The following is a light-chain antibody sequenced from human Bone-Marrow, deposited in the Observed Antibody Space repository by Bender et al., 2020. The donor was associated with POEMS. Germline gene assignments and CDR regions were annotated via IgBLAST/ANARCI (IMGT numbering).Light chain of an antibody. V-gene: IGLV2-14*01. CDR3: AAWDDSLSGWV. Sequence: QSALTQPASVSGSPEQSITISCTGTSSDVGGYNYVSWYQQHPGKAPKLMIYEVSTRPSGVSDRFSGSKSGSTASLTISGLHSEDEADYYCAAWDDSLSGWVFGGGTKVTVL. CDR2: EVS. J-gene: IGLJ3*02. CDR1: SSDVGGYNY.